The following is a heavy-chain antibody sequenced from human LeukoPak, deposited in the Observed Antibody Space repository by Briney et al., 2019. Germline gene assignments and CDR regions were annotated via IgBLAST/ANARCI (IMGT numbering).Heavy chain of an antibody. CDR2: ISGSGGST. CDR1: GFTFSSYA. CDR3: ARDLGSGYDYYFDY. D-gene: IGHD5-12*01. Sequence: GGSLRLSCAASGFTFSSYAMSWARQAPGKGLEWVSAISGSGGSTYYADSVKGRFTISRDNSKNTLDLQMNSLRAEDTAVYYCARDLGSGYDYYFDYWGQGTLVTVSS. J-gene: IGHJ4*02. V-gene: IGHV3-23*01.